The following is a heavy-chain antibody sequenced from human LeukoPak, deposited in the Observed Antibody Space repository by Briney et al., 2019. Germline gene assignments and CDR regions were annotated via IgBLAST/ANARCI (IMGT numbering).Heavy chain of an antibody. CDR3: ARYDFWSGYWGGYFDY. CDR1: GFTFSSYW. V-gene: IGHV3-7*01. CDR2: IKQDGSEK. Sequence: GGSLRLSCAASGFTFSSYWMSWVRQAPGKGLEWVANIKQDGSEKYYVDSVKGRFTISRDNAKNSLYLQMNSLRAEDTAVYYCARYDFWSGYWGGYFDYWGQGTLVTVSS. J-gene: IGHJ4*02. D-gene: IGHD3-3*01.